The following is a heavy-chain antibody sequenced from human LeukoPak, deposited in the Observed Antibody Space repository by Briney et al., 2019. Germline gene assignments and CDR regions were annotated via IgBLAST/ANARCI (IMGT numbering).Heavy chain of an antibody. CDR3: ASGYSYGYVAYYYGMDV. V-gene: IGHV3-53*04. J-gene: IGHJ6*02. D-gene: IGHD5-18*01. CDR2: IYSGGST. Sequence: GGSLRLSCAASGFTVSSNYMSWVRQAPGKGLEWVSVIYSGGSTYYADSVKGRFTISRHNSKNALYLQMNSLRAEDTAVYYCASGYSYGYVAYYYGMDVWGQGTTVTVSS. CDR1: GFTVSSNY.